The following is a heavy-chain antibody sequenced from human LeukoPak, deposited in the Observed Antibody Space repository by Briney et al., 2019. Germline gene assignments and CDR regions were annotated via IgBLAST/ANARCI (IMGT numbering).Heavy chain of an antibody. V-gene: IGHV3-21*01. D-gene: IGHD3-10*01. CDR1: GFTFTNAW. Sequence: GGSLRLSCAASGFTFTNAWMSWVRQAPGKGLVWVSSISSSSSYIYYADSVKGRFTISRDNAKNSLYLQMNSLRAEDTAVYYCARDGPYGSGDYWGQGTLVTVSS. J-gene: IGHJ4*02. CDR2: ISSSSSYI. CDR3: ARDGPYGSGDY.